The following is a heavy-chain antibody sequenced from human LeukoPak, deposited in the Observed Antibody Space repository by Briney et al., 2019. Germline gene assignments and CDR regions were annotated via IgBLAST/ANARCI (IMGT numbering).Heavy chain of an antibody. CDR2: IRYDGSNK. CDR3: TRAPYPGDYVSCA. V-gene: IGHV3-30*02. CDR1: GFTFSSYG. D-gene: IGHD4-17*01. J-gene: IGHJ4*02. Sequence: GGSLRLSCAASGFTFSSYGMHWVRQAPGKGLEGVAFIRYDGSNKYYADSVKGRFTISRDNAKKMLYLQMNGLRVDDTAVYYCTRAPYPGDYVSCAWGQGTLVTVSS.